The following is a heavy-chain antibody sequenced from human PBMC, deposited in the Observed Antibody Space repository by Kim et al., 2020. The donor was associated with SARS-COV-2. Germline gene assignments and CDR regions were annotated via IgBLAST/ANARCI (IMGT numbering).Heavy chain of an antibody. Sequence: SETLSLTCTVSGYSISSGYYWGWIRQPPGKGLEWVWSINHSGSTYYNPSLKSRVTISVDTSKNQFSLKLSSVTAADTAVYYCTRAGHIVVVTATTAEFD. J-gene: IGHJ4*01. CDR1: GYSISSGYY. D-gene: IGHD2-21*02. CDR2: INHSGST. V-gene: IGHV4-38-2*02. CDR3: TRAGHIVVVTATTAEFD.